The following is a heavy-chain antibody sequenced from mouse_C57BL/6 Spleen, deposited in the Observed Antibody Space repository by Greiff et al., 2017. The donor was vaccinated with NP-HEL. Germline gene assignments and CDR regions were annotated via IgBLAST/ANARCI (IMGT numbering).Heavy chain of an antibody. CDR2: IYPGSGST. V-gene: IGHV1-55*01. CDR3: ARCHYGSSPWFAY. Sequence: QVQLQQSGAELVKPGASVKMSCKASGYTFTSYWITWVKQRPGQGLEWIGDIYPGSGSTNYNEKFKSKATLTVDTSSSTAYMQLSSLTSEDSAVYYCARCHYGSSPWFAYWGQGTLVTVSA. D-gene: IGHD1-1*01. CDR1: GYTFTSYW. J-gene: IGHJ3*01.